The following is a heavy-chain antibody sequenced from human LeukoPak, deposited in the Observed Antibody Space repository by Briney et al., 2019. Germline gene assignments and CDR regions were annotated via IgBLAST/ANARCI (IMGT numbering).Heavy chain of an antibody. CDR1: GFTFSSYA. CDR3: AKWLHKYCSSTSCYTGEYFQH. D-gene: IGHD2-2*02. V-gene: IGHV3-23*01. J-gene: IGHJ1*01. Sequence: PGGSLRLSCAASGFTFSSYAMSWVRQAPRKGLEWVSAISGSGGSTYYADSVKGRFTISRDNSKNTLYLQMNSLRAEDTAVYYCAKWLHKYCSSTSCYTGEYFQHWDQGTLVTVSS. CDR2: ISGSGGST.